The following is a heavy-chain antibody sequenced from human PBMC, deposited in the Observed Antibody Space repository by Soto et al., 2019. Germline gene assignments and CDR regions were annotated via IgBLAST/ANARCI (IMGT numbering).Heavy chain of an antibody. Sequence: QVQLVQSGAEVKKPGSSVKVSCKASGGTFSSYTISWVRQAPGQGLEWMGRIIPILGIANYAQKFQGRVTITADKSTSTAYMELSSLRSEDTAVYYCAREDITMVRGVITRHMYVWGKGTTVTVSS. CDR3: AREDITMVRGVITRHMYV. J-gene: IGHJ6*03. D-gene: IGHD3-10*01. CDR1: GGTFSSYT. V-gene: IGHV1-69*08. CDR2: IIPILGIA.